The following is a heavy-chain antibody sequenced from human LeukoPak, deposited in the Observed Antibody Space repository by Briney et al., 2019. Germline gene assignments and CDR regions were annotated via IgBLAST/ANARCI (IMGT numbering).Heavy chain of an antibody. CDR2: ISGSGGST. Sequence: GGSLRLSCAASGFTFSSYAMSWVRQAPGKGLEWVSAISGSGGSTYYADSVKGRFTISRDNSKNTLYLQMNSLRAEDTAVYYCAISHADDILTGWGQGTLVTVSS. CDR1: GFTFSSYA. CDR3: AISHADDILTG. V-gene: IGHV3-23*01. J-gene: IGHJ4*02. D-gene: IGHD3-9*01.